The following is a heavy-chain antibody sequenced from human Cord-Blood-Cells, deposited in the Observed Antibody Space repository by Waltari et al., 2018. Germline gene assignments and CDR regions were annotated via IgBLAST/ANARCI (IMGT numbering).Heavy chain of an antibody. J-gene: IGHJ4*02. CDR3: ARHADGYCSGGSCYYFDY. D-gene: IGHD2-15*01. CDR1: GGSISSSSYY. Sequence: QLQLQESGPGLVKPSETLSLTCTVSGGSISSSSYYWGWIRQPPGQGLEWIGSIYYSGSTYYNPSLKSRVTISVDTSKNQFSLKLSSVTAADTAVYYCARHADGYCSGGSCYYFDYWGQGTLVTVSS. CDR2: IYYSGST. V-gene: IGHV4-39*01.